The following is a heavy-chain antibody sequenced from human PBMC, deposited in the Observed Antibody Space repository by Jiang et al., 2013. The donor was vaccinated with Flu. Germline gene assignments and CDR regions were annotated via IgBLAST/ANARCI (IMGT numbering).Heavy chain of an antibody. D-gene: IGHD1-26*01. CDR3: ARVPQSGTYYSDY. J-gene: IGHJ4*02. V-gene: IGHV3-53*01. Sequence: VQLLESGGGFIQPGGSLRLSCAASGFTVSSNYMSWVRQAPGKGLEWVSVIYSGGSTYYADSAKGRFTISRDNSKNTLYLQMNSLRAEDTAVYYCARVPQSGTYYSDYWGQGILVTVS. CDR1: GFTVSSNY. CDR2: IYSGGST.